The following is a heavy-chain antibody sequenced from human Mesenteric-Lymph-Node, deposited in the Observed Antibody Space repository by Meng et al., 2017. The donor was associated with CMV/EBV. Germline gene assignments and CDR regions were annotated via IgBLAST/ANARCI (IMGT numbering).Heavy chain of an antibody. Sequence: SETLSLTCTVSGGSISSPTYYWGWIRQPPGKGLEWIGSIYYGGSTFYNPSLKSRVIISVDTSKNQFSLSLSSVTAADTAVYYCAREVGVVGVDYWGQGTLVTVSS. CDR1: GGSISSPTYY. CDR2: IYYGGST. V-gene: IGHV4-39*07. J-gene: IGHJ4*02. D-gene: IGHD1-26*01. CDR3: AREVGVVGVDY.